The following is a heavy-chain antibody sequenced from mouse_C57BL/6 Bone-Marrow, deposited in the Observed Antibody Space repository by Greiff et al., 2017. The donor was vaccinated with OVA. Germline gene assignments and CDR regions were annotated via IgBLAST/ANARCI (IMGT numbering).Heavy chain of an antibody. CDR3: ASDYDGAGFAY. J-gene: IGHJ3*01. D-gene: IGHD2-4*01. CDR1: DSEFFPFAY. V-gene: IGHV15-2*01. Sequence: QVQLQQSGSELRSPGSSVKLSCKDFDSEFFPFAYMCWVRQNPGHGFEWIGGILPSIGSTIYGEKFEDKATLAADTLSNTAYLELNSLTSEDSAIYYCASDYDGAGFAYWGQGTLVTVSA. CDR2: ILPSIGST.